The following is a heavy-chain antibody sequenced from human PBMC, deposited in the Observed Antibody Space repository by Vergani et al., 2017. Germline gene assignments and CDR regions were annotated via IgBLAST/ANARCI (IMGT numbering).Heavy chain of an antibody. CDR1: GFNFQIYW. D-gene: IGHD5-12*01. CDR2: IKQDGSED. CDR3: VRGGLARIYNWFDP. V-gene: IGHV3-7*01. Sequence: EVLLVESGGDLVQPGGSLRLSCEASGFNFQIYWMGWVRQTAEKGLEWVAKIKQDGSEDYYVDSVKGRFTITRDNAKKFIYLQMNSLRADGTAVYYCVRGGLARIYNWFDPGGKGTRGTVSS. J-gene: IGHJ5*01.